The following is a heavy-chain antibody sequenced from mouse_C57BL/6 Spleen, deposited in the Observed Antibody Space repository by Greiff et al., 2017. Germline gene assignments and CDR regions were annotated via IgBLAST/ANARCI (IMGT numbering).Heavy chain of an antibody. CDR1: GYTFTDYY. D-gene: IGHD2-5*01. V-gene: IGHV1-19*01. Sequence: VQLQQSGPVLVKPGASVKMSCKASGYTFTDYYMNWVEQSHGKSLEWIGVINPYNGGTSYNQKFKGKATLTVDKSSSTAYMELNSLTSEDSAVYYCAPYYSNYVWFAYWGQGTLVTVSA. CDR3: APYYSNYVWFAY. J-gene: IGHJ3*01. CDR2: INPYNGGT.